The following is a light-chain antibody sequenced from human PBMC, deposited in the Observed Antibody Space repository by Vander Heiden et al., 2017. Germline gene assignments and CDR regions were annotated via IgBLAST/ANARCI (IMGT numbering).Light chain of an antibody. Sequence: QSPLTHARSVSGPPGQSVTISCTGTSSDVGGYNYVSWYQQHPGKAPKLMIYEVSKRPSGVPDRCSGSKSGNTASLTISGLQAEDEADYYCCSYAGRYTYVFGTGTKVTVL. J-gene: IGLJ1*01. V-gene: IGLV2-11*01. CDR2: EVS. CDR1: SSDVGGYNY. CDR3: CSYAGRYTYV.